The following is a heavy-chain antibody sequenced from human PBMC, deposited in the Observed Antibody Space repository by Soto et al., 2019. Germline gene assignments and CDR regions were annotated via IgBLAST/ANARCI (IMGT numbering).Heavy chain of an antibody. D-gene: IGHD2-2*01. CDR3: ARGGGSTKVDY. V-gene: IGHV4-31*03. J-gene: IGHJ4*02. CDR1: GGYITSSGYY. CDR2: TSNSGSN. Sequence: QVQLQESGPGLMQPSQTLSLTCTVSGGYITSSGYYWSWIRQHPGEGLEWICFTSNSGSNSYNPSLKSRVTISVDTYSNQFSLNLKSVTAADTAVYYCARGGGSTKVDYWGQGTLVTVSP.